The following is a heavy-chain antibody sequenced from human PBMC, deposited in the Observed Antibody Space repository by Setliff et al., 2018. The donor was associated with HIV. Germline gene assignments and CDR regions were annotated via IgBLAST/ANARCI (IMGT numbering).Heavy chain of an antibody. CDR1: GYTFTSYY. D-gene: IGHD2-15*01. Sequence: ASVKVSCKASGYTFTSYYIHWVRQAPGRGLEWMGVIHPSGGSTSDAQSFQDRVTMTRDTSTSLVYMELSSLRSEDTAVYYCARGRYCSGGSCYGGEYWFDPWCQGTLVTVSS. CDR2: IHPSGGST. CDR3: ARGRYCSGGSCYGGEYWFDP. V-gene: IGHV1-46*01. J-gene: IGHJ5*02.